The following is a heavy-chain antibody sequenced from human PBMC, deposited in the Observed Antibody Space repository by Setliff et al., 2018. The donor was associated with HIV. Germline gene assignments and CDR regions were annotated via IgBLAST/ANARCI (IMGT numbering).Heavy chain of an antibody. CDR2: ISDNGKRK. CDR3: ARDRSNTWAFDY. Sequence: GGSLRLSCGASGFTFRSNGMHWVRQAPGKGLEWVAFISDNGKRKYYADSVRGRSTISRDDSRNTVYLQMNSLTAEDAALYYCARDRSNTWAFDYWGPGVLVTVSS. CDR1: GFTFRSNG. D-gene: IGHD2-2*01. V-gene: IGHV3-30*03. J-gene: IGHJ4*02.